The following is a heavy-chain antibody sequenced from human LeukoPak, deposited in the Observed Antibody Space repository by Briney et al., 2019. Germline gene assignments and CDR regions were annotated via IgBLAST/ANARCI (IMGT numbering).Heavy chain of an antibody. Sequence: GGSLRLSCAASGFTFNSYAMSWVRQAPGKGLQWVSTFSDNGGNTFYADSVKGRFTISRDNSKNTLYLQMNSLRAEDPAIYYCARATRTDVSGSRGWFNTWGQGTLVTVSS. V-gene: IGHV3-23*01. CDR3: ARATRTDVSGSRGWFNT. CDR2: FSDNGGNT. CDR1: GFTFNSYA. D-gene: IGHD2-21*02. J-gene: IGHJ5*02.